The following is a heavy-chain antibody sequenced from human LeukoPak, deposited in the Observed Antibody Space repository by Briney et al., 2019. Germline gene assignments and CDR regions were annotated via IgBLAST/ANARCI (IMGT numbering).Heavy chain of an antibody. CDR3: TSSYGMDV. J-gene: IGHJ6*02. Sequence: GGSLRLSCTASGFTFGDYAMSWVRQAPGKGLEWVGFIRSKAYGGTTEYAASVKGRFTISRDDYKSIAYLQMNSLKTEDTAVYYCTSSYGMDVWGQGTTVTVSS. V-gene: IGHV3-49*04. CDR1: GFTFGDYA. CDR2: IRSKAYGGTT.